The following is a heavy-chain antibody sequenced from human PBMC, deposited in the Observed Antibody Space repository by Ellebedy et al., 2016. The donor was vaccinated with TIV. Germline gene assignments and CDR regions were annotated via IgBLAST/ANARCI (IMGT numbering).Heavy chain of an antibody. V-gene: IGHV1-2*02. J-gene: IGHJ4*02. Sequence: ASVKVSCXASGYTFTSYGISWVRQAPGQGLEWMGWINPNSGGTNYAQKFQDRVTMTRDTSISTAYMELSRLRSDDTAVYYCARDMVRGALGYWGQGTLVTVSS. CDR2: INPNSGGT. D-gene: IGHD3-10*01. CDR3: ARDMVRGALGY. CDR1: GYTFTSYG.